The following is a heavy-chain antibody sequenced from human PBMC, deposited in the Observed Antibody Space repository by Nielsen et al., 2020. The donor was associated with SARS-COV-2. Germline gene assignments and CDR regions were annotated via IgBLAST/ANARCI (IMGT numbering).Heavy chain of an antibody. CDR3: ARGSGGLVHS. CDR1: GFTFSSYA. CDR2: ISGSGITT. Sequence: GGSLRLSCAASGFTFSSYAMSWVRQAPGKGLEWVSSISGSGITTDYADSVKGRFTISRDNSKNTLYLQMNSLRAEDTAVYYCARGSGGLVHSWGQGTLVTVSS. D-gene: IGHD1-1*01. J-gene: IGHJ1*01. V-gene: IGHV3-23*01.